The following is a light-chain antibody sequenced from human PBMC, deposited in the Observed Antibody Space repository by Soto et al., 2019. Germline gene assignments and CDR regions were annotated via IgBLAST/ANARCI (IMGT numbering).Light chain of an antibody. CDR2: EVN. Sequence: QLVLTQPPSASGSPGQSVTISCTGSSSDVGDYNYVSWYQQHPGKAPQLLIYEVNKRPSGVPDRFSGSKSGNTASLTVSGLQAEDEADYYCSSYAGSSNYVFGTGTKLTVL. J-gene: IGLJ1*01. CDR1: SSDVGDYNY. CDR3: SSYAGSSNYV. V-gene: IGLV2-8*01.